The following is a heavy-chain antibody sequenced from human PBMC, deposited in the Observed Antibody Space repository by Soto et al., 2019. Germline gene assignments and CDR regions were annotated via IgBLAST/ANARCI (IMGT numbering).Heavy chain of an antibody. CDR1: GGSISSSNW. J-gene: IGHJ4*02. CDR2: IYHSGNT. CDR3: ARRWGEGRVDY. Sequence: QVQLQESGPGLVKPSGTLSLTCAVSGGSISSSNWWSWVRQPPGKGLEWIGEIYHSGNTNYNPSLKGRFTMAVDKSRNQFSLKLSSVTAADTAVYYCARRWGEGRVDYWGQGTLVTVYS. V-gene: IGHV4-4*02. D-gene: IGHD3-10*01.